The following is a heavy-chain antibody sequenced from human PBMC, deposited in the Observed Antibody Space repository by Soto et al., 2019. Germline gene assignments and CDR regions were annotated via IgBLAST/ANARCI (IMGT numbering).Heavy chain of an antibody. J-gene: IGHJ4*02. V-gene: IGHV1-3*01. D-gene: IGHD3-22*01. CDR2: INAGNANT. CDR1: GYTFTSYA. Sequence: QVQLVQSGAEVKKPGASVKVSCKAFGYTFTSYAMHWVRQAPGQRLEWMGWINAGNANTKYSQKFQGRVTITRDTSASTAYMELSSLRSEDTAVYYCARTSGYYVYDYWGQGTLVTVSS. CDR3: ARTSGYYVYDY.